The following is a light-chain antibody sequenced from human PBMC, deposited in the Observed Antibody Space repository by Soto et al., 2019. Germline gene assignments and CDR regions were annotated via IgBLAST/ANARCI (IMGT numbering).Light chain of an antibody. J-gene: IGLJ1*01. CDR1: SSDVGGYNF. CDR3: SSCGDNNIYV. CDR2: EVN. V-gene: IGLV2-8*01. Sequence: QSVLTRPPSASGSPGQSVTISCTGSSSDVGGYNFVSWYQQHPGKVPKLMISEVNKRPSGVPDRFSGSKSGNTASLTVSGLQAADEADYYCSSCGDNNIYVFGTGTKVTVL.